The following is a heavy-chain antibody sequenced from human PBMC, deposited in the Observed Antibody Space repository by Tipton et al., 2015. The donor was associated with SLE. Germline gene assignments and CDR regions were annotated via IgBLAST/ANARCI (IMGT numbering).Heavy chain of an antibody. J-gene: IGHJ4*02. V-gene: IGHV4-4*01. CDR3: ARGFFHDYWSAEQGRKSFYFDN. CDR1: GGSISSNTW. Sequence: TLSLTCTVSGGSISSNTWWNWVRQPPGMGLEWIGEIHHRGTTFYNPSLKSRVTISIGTSKNQFSLRLNSVTAADTAVYFCARGFFHDYWSAEQGRKSFYFDNWGQGALVTVSS. D-gene: IGHD3-3*01. CDR2: IHHRGTT.